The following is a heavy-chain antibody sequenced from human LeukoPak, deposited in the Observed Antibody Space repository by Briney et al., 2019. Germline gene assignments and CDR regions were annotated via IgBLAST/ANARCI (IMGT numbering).Heavy chain of an antibody. CDR1: GDSISSHS. V-gene: IGHV4-4*07. J-gene: IGHJ5*02. Sequence: SETLSLTCTVSGDSISSHSWNWIRQPAGKGLEWIGRISTSGSTNYHPPLKSRVTMSVDTSKNQFSLKLSSVTAADTAVYYCARQAVVVSSTPWFDPWGQGALVTVSS. CDR3: ARQAVVVSSTPWFDP. D-gene: IGHD2-15*01. CDR2: ISTSGST.